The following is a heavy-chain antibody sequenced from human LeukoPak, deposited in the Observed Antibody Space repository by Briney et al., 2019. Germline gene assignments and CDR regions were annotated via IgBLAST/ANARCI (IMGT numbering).Heavy chain of an antibody. D-gene: IGHD3-22*01. V-gene: IGHV4-39*01. CDR1: GGSISSSSYY. Sequence: SETLSVICTVSGGSISSSSYYWGWIRQPPGKGLEWIGSIYYSGRTYYNPSLKSRVTISVHTSKNEFSLKLSSVTAAVTAVYYCASHLYYYDSSGHFDYWGQGTLVTVSS. CDR2: IYYSGRT. J-gene: IGHJ4*02. CDR3: ASHLYYYDSSGHFDY.